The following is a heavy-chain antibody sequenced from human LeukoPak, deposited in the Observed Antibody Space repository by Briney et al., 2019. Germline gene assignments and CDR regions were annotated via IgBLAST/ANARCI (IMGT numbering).Heavy chain of an antibody. D-gene: IGHD2-15*01. CDR1: GFTFSSYW. CDR3: AKAPGGYCSGGSCYLDY. J-gene: IGHJ4*02. CDR2: IKQDGSEK. Sequence: GGSLRLSCAASGFTFSSYWMSWVRQAPGKGLEWVANIKQDGSEKYYVDSVKGRFTISRDNAKNSLYLQMNSLRAEDTAVYYCAKAPGGYCSGGSCYLDYWGQGALVTVSS. V-gene: IGHV3-7*03.